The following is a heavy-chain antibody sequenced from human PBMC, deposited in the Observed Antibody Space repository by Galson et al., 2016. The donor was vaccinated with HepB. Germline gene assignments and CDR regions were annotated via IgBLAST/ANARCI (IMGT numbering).Heavy chain of an antibody. V-gene: IGHV3-48*02. D-gene: IGHD6-6*01. CDR2: ISSRVSPI. CDR1: GFALSGSG. CDR3: ARELVRSAFDL. J-gene: IGHJ3*01. Sequence: SLRLSCAASGFALSGSGLNWVRQAPGKGLQWSSYISSRVSPIYYADSVKGRFTISRDNAKNSVYLQMNNLRDEDTGVYYCARELVRSAFDLWGQGTMVTVSS.